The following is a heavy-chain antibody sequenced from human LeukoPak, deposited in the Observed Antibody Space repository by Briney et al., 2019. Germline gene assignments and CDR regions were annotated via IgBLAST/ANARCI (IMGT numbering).Heavy chain of an antibody. J-gene: IGHJ4*02. D-gene: IGHD4-11*01. Sequence: GRSLRLSCAASGFTFSSYGMHWLRQAPGKGLEWVAVIWYDGSNKYYADSVKGRFTISRDNSKNTLYLQMNSLRAEDTAVYYSARDRLQNYFDYWGQGTLVTVSS. CDR3: ARDRLQNYFDY. CDR2: IWYDGSNK. CDR1: GFTFSSYG. V-gene: IGHV3-33*01.